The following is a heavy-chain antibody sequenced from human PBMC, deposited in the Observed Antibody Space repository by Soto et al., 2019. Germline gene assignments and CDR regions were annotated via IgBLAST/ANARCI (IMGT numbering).Heavy chain of an antibody. CDR1: GFTFSSYA. Sequence: GGSLRLSCAASGFTFSSYAMTWVRQAPGKGLEWVSGISGRGGSTYYADSVKGRFNISRDNSKNTLYLQMNSLRAEDTAVYYCAKSLVGGSEPNYYYYSGMDVWGQGTTVTVSS. CDR3: AKSLVGGSEPNYYYYSGMDV. D-gene: IGHD3-10*01. V-gene: IGHV3-23*01. CDR2: ISGRGGST. J-gene: IGHJ6*02.